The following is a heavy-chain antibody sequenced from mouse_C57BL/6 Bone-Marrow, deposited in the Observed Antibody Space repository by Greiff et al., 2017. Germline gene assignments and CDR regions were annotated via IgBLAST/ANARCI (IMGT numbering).Heavy chain of an antibody. D-gene: IGHD2-4*01. J-gene: IGHJ4*01. CDR2: ISSSGST. CDR3: ARGRFYYDYDGDDYAMDY. V-gene: IGHV3-4*01. Sequence: WNWIRQVSGSKLEWIGYISSSGSTDSNPSLKSRISITRDTSKNQLFLQLNSVTTEDIATYYCARGRFYYDYDGDDYAMDYWGQGTSVTVSS.